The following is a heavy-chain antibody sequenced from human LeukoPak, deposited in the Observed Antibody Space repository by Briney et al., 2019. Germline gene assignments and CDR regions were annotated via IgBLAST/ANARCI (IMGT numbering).Heavy chain of an antibody. D-gene: IGHD3-10*01. CDR1: GFTFSSYA. V-gene: IGHV3-23*01. Sequence: TGGSLRLSCAASGFTFSSYAMSWVRQAPGKGLEWVSAISGSGGSTYYADSVKGRFTIPRDNSKNTLYLQMNSLRAEDTAVYYCARAQTTYYYGSGSLLIWGQGTLVTVSS. J-gene: IGHJ4*02. CDR2: ISGSGGST. CDR3: ARAQTTYYYGSGSLLI.